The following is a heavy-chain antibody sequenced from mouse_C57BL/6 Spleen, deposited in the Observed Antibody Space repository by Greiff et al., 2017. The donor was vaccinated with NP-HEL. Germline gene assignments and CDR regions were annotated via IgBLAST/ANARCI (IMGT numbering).Heavy chain of an antibody. V-gene: IGHV2-6*03. CDR3: ARGYYDYGYYYAMDY. CDR1: GFSLTSYG. D-gene: IGHD2-4*01. J-gene: IGHJ4*01. Sequence: QVQLKQSGPGLVAPSQSLSITCTVSGFSLTSYGVHWVRQPPGKGLEWLVVIWSDGSTTYNSAIKSRLSISKDNSKSQVFLKMNSLQTDDTAMYYCARGYYDYGYYYAMDYWGQGTSVTVSS. CDR2: IWSDGST.